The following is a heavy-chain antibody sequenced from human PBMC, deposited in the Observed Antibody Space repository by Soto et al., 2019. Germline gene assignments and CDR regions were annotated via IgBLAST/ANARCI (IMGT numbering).Heavy chain of an antibody. J-gene: IGHJ4*02. CDR2: INPYNANT. V-gene: IGHV1-18*04. Sequence: ASVKVSCKTSGYTFTNHGINWVRQAPGQGLEWMGWINPYNANTNYAQGLQGRVTLTSDTSTSTAYMELRSLRSDDTAVYYCARDPFYTGSNLQVGYFDSWGQGTLVTVS. CDR3: ARDPFYTGSNLQVGYFDS. D-gene: IGHD1-26*01. CDR1: GYTFTNHG.